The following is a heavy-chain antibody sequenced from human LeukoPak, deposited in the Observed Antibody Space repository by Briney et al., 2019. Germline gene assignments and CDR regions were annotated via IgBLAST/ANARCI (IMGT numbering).Heavy chain of an antibody. V-gene: IGHV1-69*13. CDR3: ARTIAAAGTPFGY. D-gene: IGHD6-13*01. J-gene: IGHJ4*02. CDR1: GGTFSSYA. CDR2: IIPIFGTA. Sequence: SVKVSCKASGGTFSSYAISWVRQAPGQGLEWMGGIIPIFGTANYAQKFQGRVTITADESTSTAYMELSSLRSEDMAVYYCARTIAAAGTPFGYWGQGTLVTVSS.